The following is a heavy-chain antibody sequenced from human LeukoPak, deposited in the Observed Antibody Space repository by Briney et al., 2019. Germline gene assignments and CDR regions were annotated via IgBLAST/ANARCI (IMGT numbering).Heavy chain of an antibody. CDR2: MNPNSGNT. CDR3: ARGAPRRDWFDP. Sequence: GASVKVSCKASGYTFTSYDINWVRQATGQELEWMGWMNPNSGNTGYAQKFQGRVTITRNTSISTAYMELSSLRSEDTAVYYCARGAPRRDWFDPWGQGTLVTVSS. CDR1: GYTFTSYD. V-gene: IGHV1-8*03. J-gene: IGHJ5*02.